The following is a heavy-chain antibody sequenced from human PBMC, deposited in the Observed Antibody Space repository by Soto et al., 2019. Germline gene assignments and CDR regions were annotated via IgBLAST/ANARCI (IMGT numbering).Heavy chain of an antibody. CDR3: ERSLITGSHCAGGWYYVYS. D-gene: IGHD3-16*01. Sequence: QVQLQQSGAGLLKPSETLSLTCAVYGESFSGYIWTWIRQTPGKGLQWNVQINHSGSAYYNPSLKSQVSMSVHTCISHFSLELSSVTDADPAVYYCERSLITGSHCAGGWYYVYSWGQGTQVTVSS. J-gene: IGHJ4*02. V-gene: IGHV4-34*01. CDR1: GESFSGYI. CDR2: INHSGSA.